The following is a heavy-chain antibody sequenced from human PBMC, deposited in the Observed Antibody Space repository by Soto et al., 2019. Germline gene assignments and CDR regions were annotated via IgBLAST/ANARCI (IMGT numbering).Heavy chain of an antibody. CDR3: AKLGGIAVAGTRGYYGMDV. D-gene: IGHD6-19*01. Sequence: GGSLRLSCAASGFTFSSYAMSWVRQAPGKGLEWVSAISGSGGSTYYADSVKGRFTISRDNSKNTLYLQMNSLRAEDTAVYYCAKLGGIAVAGTRGYYGMDVWGQGTTVTVSS. V-gene: IGHV3-23*01. CDR2: ISGSGGST. J-gene: IGHJ6*02. CDR1: GFTFSSYA.